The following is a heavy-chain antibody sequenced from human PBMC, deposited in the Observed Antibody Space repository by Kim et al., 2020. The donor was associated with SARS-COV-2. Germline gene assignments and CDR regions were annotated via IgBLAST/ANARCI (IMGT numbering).Heavy chain of an antibody. Sequence: PSFQGQVTISADKSISTAYLQWSSLKASDTAMYYCARRESRSWYGDYFDYWGQGTLVTVSS. J-gene: IGHJ4*02. D-gene: IGHD6-13*01. V-gene: IGHV5-51*01. CDR3: ARRESRSWYGDYFDY.